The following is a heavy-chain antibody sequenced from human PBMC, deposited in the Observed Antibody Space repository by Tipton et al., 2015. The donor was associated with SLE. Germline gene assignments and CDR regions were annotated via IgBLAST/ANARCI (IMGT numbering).Heavy chain of an antibody. CDR3: ARGGAYYYYGMDV. Sequence: LRLSCTVSGGSISNYYWSWIRQPAGKGLEWIGRIYTSGSTNYNPSLKSRVTMSVDTSKNQFSLKLSSVTAADTAVYYCARGGAYYYYGMDVWGQGTTVTVSS. CDR1: GGSISNYY. CDR2: IYTSGST. D-gene: IGHD3-16*01. V-gene: IGHV4-4*07. J-gene: IGHJ6*02.